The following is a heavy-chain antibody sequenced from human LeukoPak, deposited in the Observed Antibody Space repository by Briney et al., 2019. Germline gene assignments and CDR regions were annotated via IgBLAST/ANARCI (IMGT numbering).Heavy chain of an antibody. CDR2: ISVGGGSA. CDR3: AKLGMTTVTPFDY. J-gene: IGHJ4*02. Sequence: GGSLRLSCAASGFTFSNYAMSWVRQAPGKGLEWVSVISVGGGSAYYAYYPDSVKGRFIISRDNSKSTLYLQMNNLRVEDTAIYYCAKLGMTTVTPFDYWGQGTLVTVSS. V-gene: IGHV3-23*01. D-gene: IGHD4-17*01. CDR1: GFTFSNYA.